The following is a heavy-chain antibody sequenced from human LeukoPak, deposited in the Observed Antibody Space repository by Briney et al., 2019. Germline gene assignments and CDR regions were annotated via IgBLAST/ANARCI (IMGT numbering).Heavy chain of an antibody. CDR3: ARQVRGGIVAVVAAIRGDFDY. D-gene: IGHD2-15*01. V-gene: IGHV4-39*01. CDR1: GGSISSSSYY. J-gene: IGHJ4*02. CDR2: IYYSGST. Sequence: PSETLSLTCTVSGGSISSSSYYWGWIRQPPGKGLEWIGSIYYSGSTYYNPSLKSRATISVDASKNLFSLKLSSVTAADTAVYYCARQVRGGIVAVVAAIRGDFDYWGQGTLVTVSS.